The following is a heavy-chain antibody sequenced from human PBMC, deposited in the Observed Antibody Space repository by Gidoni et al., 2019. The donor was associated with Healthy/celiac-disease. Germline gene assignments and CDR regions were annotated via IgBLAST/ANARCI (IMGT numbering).Heavy chain of an antibody. CDR1: GFSLSTSGLC. V-gene: IGHV2-70*01. CDR2: IDWDDDK. CDR3: ARTGITGTNYYYYGMDV. J-gene: IGHJ6*02. D-gene: IGHD1-20*01. Sequence: QVTLRESGPALVKPTQTLTLTCTFSGFSLSTSGLCVSWIRQPPGKALEWLALIDWDDDKYYSTSLKTRLTISKDTSKNQVVLTMTNMDPVDTATYYCARTGITGTNYYYYGMDVWGQGTTVTVSS.